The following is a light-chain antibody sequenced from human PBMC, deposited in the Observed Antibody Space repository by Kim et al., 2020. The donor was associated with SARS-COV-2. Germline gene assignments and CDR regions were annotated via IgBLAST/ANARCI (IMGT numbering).Light chain of an antibody. J-gene: IGKJ4*01. CDR2: DAS. V-gene: IGKV3-11*01. CDR1: QSVTPH. CDR3: QQRAKQAGAMS. Sequence: PGDTATPSCRASQSVTPHLAWYKRKPGQAPRLVFYDASNRATGVPARFSGSRSGTDFTLTISGLEPEDFAVYCCQQRAKQAGAMSFGGGTKVEI.